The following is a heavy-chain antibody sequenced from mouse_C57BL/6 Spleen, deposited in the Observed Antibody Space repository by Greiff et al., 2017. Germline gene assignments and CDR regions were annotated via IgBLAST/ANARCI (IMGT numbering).Heavy chain of an antibody. V-gene: IGHV1-52*01. D-gene: IGHD1-1*01. CDR3: ARHGSSPYYYAMDY. J-gene: IGHJ4*01. CDR2: IDPSDSET. CDR1: GYTFTSYW. Sequence: QVQLQHPGAELVRPGSSVKLSCKASGYTFTSYWMHWVKQRPIQGLEWIGNIDPSDSETHYNQKFKDKAKLTVDKSSSTAYMQLSSLTSEDSAVYYCARHGSSPYYYAMDYWGQGTSVTVSS.